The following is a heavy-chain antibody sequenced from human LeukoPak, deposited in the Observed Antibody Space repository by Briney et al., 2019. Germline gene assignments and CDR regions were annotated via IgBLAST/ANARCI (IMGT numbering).Heavy chain of an antibody. Sequence: PGGSLRLSCAASGFTFDDYAMHWVRQAPGKGLEWVSLISWDGGSTYYADSVKGRFTISRDNAKNTLYLQMNSLRVEDTAVYYCARSTTHPYYNYMDVWGKGTTVTLSS. D-gene: IGHD4-17*01. J-gene: IGHJ6*03. CDR2: ISWDGGST. CDR3: ARSTTHPYYNYMDV. CDR1: GFTFDDYA. V-gene: IGHV3-43D*03.